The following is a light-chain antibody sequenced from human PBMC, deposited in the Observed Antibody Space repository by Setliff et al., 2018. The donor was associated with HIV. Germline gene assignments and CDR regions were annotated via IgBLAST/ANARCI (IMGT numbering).Light chain of an antibody. Sequence: QSALTQPASVSGSPGQSITISCTGTNSDVGGYNYVSWYQQHPGKAPKLMIFDVSNRPSGVSDRFSGSRSGNMASLTISGLQAEDEADYYCSSYTSSSNPRVFGGGTKVPS. CDR3: SSYTSSSNPRV. CDR2: DVS. J-gene: IGLJ3*02. CDR1: NSDVGGYNY. V-gene: IGLV2-14*03.